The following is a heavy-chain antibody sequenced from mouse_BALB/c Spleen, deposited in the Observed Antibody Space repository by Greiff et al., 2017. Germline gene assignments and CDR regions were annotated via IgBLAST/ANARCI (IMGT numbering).Heavy chain of an antibody. CDR3: ARKGDYGNYYFDY. J-gene: IGHJ2*01. CDR1: GYSFTDYW. V-gene: IGHV1-69*01. CDR2: IDTSDSYT. Sequence: QVQLQQPGAELVMPGASVKMSCKASGYSFTDYWMHWVKQRPGHGLEWIGAIDTSDSYTSYNQKFKGKATLTADKSSSTAYMQLSSLTSEDSAVYYCARKGDYGNYYFDYWGQGTTLTVSS. D-gene: IGHD2-1*01.